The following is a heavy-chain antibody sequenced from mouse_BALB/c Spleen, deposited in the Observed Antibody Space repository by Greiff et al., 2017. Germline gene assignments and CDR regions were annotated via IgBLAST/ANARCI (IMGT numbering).Heavy chain of an antibody. J-gene: IGHJ4*01. D-gene: IGHD2-3*01. CDR1: GYAFTNYL. V-gene: IGHV1-54*03. CDR3: ARYGYYVDAMDY. Sequence: QVQLKQSGAELVRPGTSVKVSCKASGYAFTNYLIEWVKQRPGQGLEWIGVINPGSGGTNYNEKFKGKATLTADKSSSTAYMQLSSLTSDDSAVYFCARYGYYVDAMDYWGQGTSVTVSS. CDR2: INPGSGGT.